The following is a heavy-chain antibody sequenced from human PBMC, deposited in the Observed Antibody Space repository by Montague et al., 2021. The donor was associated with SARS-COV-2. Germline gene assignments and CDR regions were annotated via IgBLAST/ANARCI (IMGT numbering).Heavy chain of an antibody. CDR3: ARQGYYYDSSGYGWMEWLDY. CDR1: GGSISSSSYY. J-gene: IGHJ4*02. V-gene: IGHV4-39*01. CDR2: IYYSGST. D-gene: IGHD3-22*01. Sequence: SETLSLTCTVSGGSISSSSYYWGWIRQPPGKGLEWIGSIYYSGSTYYNPSLKSRVTISVDTSKNQFSLKLSSVTAADTAVYYCARQGYYYDSSGYGWMEWLDYWGQGTLVSVSS.